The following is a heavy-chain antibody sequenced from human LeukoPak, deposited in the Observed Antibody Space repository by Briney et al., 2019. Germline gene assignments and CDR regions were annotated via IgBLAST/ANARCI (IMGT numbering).Heavy chain of an antibody. CDR1: GFTFSSYS. D-gene: IGHD4-17*01. CDR2: ISSSSSYI. CDR3: ARDRDYGDYSEFDP. Sequence: GGSLRLSCAASGFTFSSYSMNWVRQAPGKGLEWVSSISSSSSYIYYADSAKGRFTISRDNAKNSLYLQMNSLRAEDTAVYYCARDRDYGDYSEFDPWGQGTLVTASS. V-gene: IGHV3-21*01. J-gene: IGHJ5*02.